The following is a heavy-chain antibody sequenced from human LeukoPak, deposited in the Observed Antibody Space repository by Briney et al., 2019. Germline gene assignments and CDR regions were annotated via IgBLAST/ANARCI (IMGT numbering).Heavy chain of an antibody. J-gene: IGHJ6*03. Sequence: ASVKVSCKASGYTFTSYGISWVRQAPGQGLEWMGWINPNSGGTNYAQKFQGRVTMTRDTSISTAYMELSRLRSDDTAVYYCATHAYYYYMDVWGKGTTVTISS. V-gene: IGHV1-2*02. CDR3: ATHAYYYYMDV. CDR2: INPNSGGT. CDR1: GYTFTSYG.